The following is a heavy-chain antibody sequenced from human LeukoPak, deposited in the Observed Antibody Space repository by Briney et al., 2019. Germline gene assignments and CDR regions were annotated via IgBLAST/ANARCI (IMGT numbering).Heavy chain of an antibody. V-gene: IGHV3-30-3*01. Sequence: PGGSLRLSCAASGFTFSGSDMHWVRQAPGKGLEWVAVISYDGSNKYYADSVKGRFTISRDNSKNTLYLQMNSLRAEDTAVYYCARESFTIAAATDWYFDLWGRGTLVTVSS. CDR2: ISYDGSNK. J-gene: IGHJ2*01. CDR1: GFTFSGSD. D-gene: IGHD6-13*01. CDR3: ARESFTIAAATDWYFDL.